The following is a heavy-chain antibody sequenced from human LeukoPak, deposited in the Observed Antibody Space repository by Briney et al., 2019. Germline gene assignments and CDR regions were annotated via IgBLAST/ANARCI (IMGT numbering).Heavy chain of an antibody. CDR2: INHSGST. D-gene: IGHD6-19*01. CDR3: ARREYSSGCFDP. CDR1: GGSFSGYY. V-gene: IGHV4-34*01. Sequence: SETLSLTCAVYGGSFSGYYWSWIRQPPGKGLEWIGEINHSGSTNYNPSLKSRVTISVDTSKNQFSLKLSSVTAADTAVYYCARREYSSGCFDPWGQGTLVTVSS. J-gene: IGHJ5*02.